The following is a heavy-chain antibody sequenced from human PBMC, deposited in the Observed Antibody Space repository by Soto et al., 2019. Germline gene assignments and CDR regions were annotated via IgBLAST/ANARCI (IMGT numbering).Heavy chain of an antibody. CDR1: GGSFSGYY. CDR3: ARQESEDSSSSDH. D-gene: IGHD6-13*01. J-gene: IGHJ5*02. V-gene: IGHV4-34*01. Sequence: QVQLQQWGAGLLKPSETLSLTCAVYGGSFSGYYWSWIRQPQGKGLEWIGEINHSGSTNYNPSLKRRVTISVYPSKNQFSLQLSSVTAADTAVYYCARQESEDSSSSDHWGQGTLVTVSS. CDR2: INHSGST.